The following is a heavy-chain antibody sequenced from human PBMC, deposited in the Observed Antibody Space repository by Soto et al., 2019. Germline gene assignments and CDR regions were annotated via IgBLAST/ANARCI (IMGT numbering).Heavy chain of an antibody. J-gene: IGHJ4*02. V-gene: IGHV3-30*03. CDR1: GFTFSSYG. D-gene: IGHD6-19*01. CDR3: AYTPGGSSGPTIFDY. Sequence: GGSLRLSCAASGFTFSSYGMHWVRQAPGKGLEWVAVISYDGSNKYYADSVKGRFTISRDNSKNTLYLQMNSLRAEDTAVYYRAYTPGGSSGPTIFDYWGQGTLVTVSS. CDR2: ISYDGSNK.